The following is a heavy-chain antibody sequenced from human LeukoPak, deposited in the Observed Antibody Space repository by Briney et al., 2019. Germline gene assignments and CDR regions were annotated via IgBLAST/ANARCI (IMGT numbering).Heavy chain of an antibody. J-gene: IGHJ4*02. CDR3: ASPRSYYYDSSGYFPFDY. CDR1: GFTFSSYA. Sequence: GGSLRLSCAASGFTFSSYAMHWVRQAPGKGLEWVAVISYDGSNKYYADSEKGRFTISRDNSKNTLYLQMNSLRAEDTAVYYCASPRSYYYDSSGYFPFDYWGQGTLVTVSS. V-gene: IGHV3-30*04. D-gene: IGHD3-22*01. CDR2: ISYDGSNK.